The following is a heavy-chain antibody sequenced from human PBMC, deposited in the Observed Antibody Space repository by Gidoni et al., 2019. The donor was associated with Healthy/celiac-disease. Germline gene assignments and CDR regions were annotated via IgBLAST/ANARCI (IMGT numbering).Heavy chain of an antibody. CDR2: ISYDGSNK. J-gene: IGHJ4*02. CDR3: AKDYGRRYCSSTSCYAPGGY. V-gene: IGHV3-30*18. CDR1: GFTFSSYG. D-gene: IGHD2-2*01. Sequence: QVQLVESGGGVVQPGRSLRLSCAASGFTFSSYGMHWGRKAPGKGLEWVAVISYDGSNKYYADSVKGRFTISRDNSKNTLYLQMNSLRAEDTAVYYCAKDYGRRYCSSTSCYAPGGYWGQGTLVTVSS.